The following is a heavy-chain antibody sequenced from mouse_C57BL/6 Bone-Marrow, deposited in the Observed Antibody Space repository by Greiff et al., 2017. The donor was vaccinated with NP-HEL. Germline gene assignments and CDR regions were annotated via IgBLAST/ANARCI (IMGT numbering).Heavy chain of an antibody. CDR3: ARHDYYGSSYDAMDY. D-gene: IGHD1-1*01. V-gene: IGHV5-12*01. Sequence: EVMLVESGGGLVQPGGSLKLSCAASGFTFSDYYMYWVRQTPEKRLEWVAYISNGGGRTYYPDTVKGRFTISRDNAKNTLYLQMSRLKSEDTAMYYCARHDYYGSSYDAMDYWGQGTSVTVSS. CDR1: GFTFSDYY. CDR2: ISNGGGRT. J-gene: IGHJ4*01.